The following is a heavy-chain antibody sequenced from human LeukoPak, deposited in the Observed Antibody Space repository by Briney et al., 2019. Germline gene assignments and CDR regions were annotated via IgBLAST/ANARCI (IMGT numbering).Heavy chain of an antibody. CDR3: QVSGVVPAAMKAGFSAFDI. J-gene: IGHJ3*02. CDR2: ISSRGSTI. CDR1: GFTFSSYE. Sequence: GGSLRLSCAASGFTFSSYEMNWVRQAPGKGLEWVSYISSRGSTIYYADSVKGRFTISRDNAKNSLYLQMNSLRAEDTAVYYCQVSGVVPAAMKAGFSAFDIWGQGTMVTVSS. D-gene: IGHD2-2*01. V-gene: IGHV3-48*03.